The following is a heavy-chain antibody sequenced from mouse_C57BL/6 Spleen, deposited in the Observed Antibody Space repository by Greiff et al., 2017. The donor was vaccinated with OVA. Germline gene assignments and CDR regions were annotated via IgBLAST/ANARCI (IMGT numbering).Heavy chain of an antibody. CDR3: ASRLDQGFAY. Sequence: VQLQQSGAELVKPGASVKLSCKASGYTFTSYWMHWVKQRPGQGLEWIGMIHPNSGSTNYNEKFKSKATLTVDKSSSTAYMQLSSLTSEDSAVYYCASRLDQGFAYWGQGTLVTVSA. J-gene: IGHJ3*01. CDR1: GYTFTSYW. V-gene: IGHV1-64*01. CDR2: IHPNSGST.